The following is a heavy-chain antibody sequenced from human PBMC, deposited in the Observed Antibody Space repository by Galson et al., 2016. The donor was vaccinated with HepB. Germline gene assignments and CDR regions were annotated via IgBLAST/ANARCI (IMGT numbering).Heavy chain of an antibody. V-gene: IGHV4-34*01. J-gene: IGHJ5*02. D-gene: IGHD2-2*01. CDR3: ARGWDIASVPAAMGGWLDP. Sequence: SETLSLTCSVYGGSFSGYYWTWIRQPPGKGLEWIGEINDSGNIHYNPSLKSRVIISIETSNNQFSLKLNSVTATDTAVYYCARGWDIASVPAAMGGWLDPWGQGTLVTVSS. CDR1: GGSFSGYY. CDR2: INDSGNI.